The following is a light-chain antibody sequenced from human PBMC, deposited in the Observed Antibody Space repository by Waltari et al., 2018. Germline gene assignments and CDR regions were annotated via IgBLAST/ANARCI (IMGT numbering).Light chain of an antibody. J-gene: IGLJ2*01. CDR2: DVS. V-gene: IGLV2-14*01. CDR3: SSYTISSTPHVV. Sequence: QSALTQTSSVSGYSGTSINIACPGTSKEVGGYKYVSWYQQHPGNAPKLLIYDVSKRPAEVPNRFSDSKSGNTASLTISGLQAEDEADYYCSSYTISSTPHVVFGLGTNLTVL. CDR1: SKEVGGYKY.